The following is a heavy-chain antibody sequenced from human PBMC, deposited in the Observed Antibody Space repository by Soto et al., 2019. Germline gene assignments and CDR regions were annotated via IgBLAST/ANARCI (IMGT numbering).Heavy chain of an antibody. Sequence: PSETLSLTCAVYGGSFSGYYWSWIHQPPGEGLEWVGEINHSGSTNYNPSLKSRVTISVDTSKNQFSLKLSSVTAADTAVYYCARSRARYSYYGMDVWGQGTTVTVSS. D-gene: IGHD5-18*01. CDR2: INHSGST. CDR1: GGSFSGYY. J-gene: IGHJ6*02. CDR3: ARSRARYSYYGMDV. V-gene: IGHV4-34*01.